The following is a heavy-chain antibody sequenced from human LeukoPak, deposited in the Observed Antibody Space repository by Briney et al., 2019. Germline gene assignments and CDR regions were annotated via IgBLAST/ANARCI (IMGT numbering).Heavy chain of an antibody. V-gene: IGHV3-23*01. D-gene: IGHD4-17*01. Sequence: GGSLRLSCAASGFTFSSFAMTWVRQAPGKGLEWVSAISGSGGSTYNADSVKGRFTISRDNSKNTLYLQMDSLRAEDTAVYYCARAPRGDYSGYWGRGTLVTVSS. CDR3: ARAPRGDYSGY. J-gene: IGHJ4*02. CDR2: ISGSGGST. CDR1: GFTFSSFA.